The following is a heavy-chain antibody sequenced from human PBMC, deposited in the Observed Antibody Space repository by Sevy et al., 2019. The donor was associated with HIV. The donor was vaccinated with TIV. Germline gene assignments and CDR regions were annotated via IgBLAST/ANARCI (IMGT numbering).Heavy chain of an antibody. J-gene: IGHJ4*02. CDR1: GGSITSKNYF. CDR2: IYHSGST. Sequence: SETLSLTCSVSGGSITSKNYFWAWIRQSPGKGLEWIGSIYHSGSTYHSPSLQSRVGISVDTSRGHFSLKLSSVTATDTAVYYCARHSFKHGYRPHYFDYWSQRTLVTVSS. V-gene: IGHV4-39*01. CDR3: ARHSFKHGYRPHYFDY. D-gene: IGHD5-18*01.